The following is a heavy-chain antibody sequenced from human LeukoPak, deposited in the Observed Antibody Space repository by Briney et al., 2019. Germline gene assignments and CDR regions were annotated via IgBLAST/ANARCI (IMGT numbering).Heavy chain of an antibody. J-gene: IGHJ6*03. V-gene: IGHV3-48*04. D-gene: IGHD3-16*01. CDR3: ARTRGSYNYYYYMDV. CDR2: ISSSGSTT. CDR1: GFTFSSYA. Sequence: GGSLRLSCAASGFTFSSYAMSWVRQAPGKGLECVSYISSSGSTTYYADSVKGRFTISRDNAKNSLYLQMNSLRAEDTAVYYCARTRGSYNYYYYMDVWGQGTLVTVSS.